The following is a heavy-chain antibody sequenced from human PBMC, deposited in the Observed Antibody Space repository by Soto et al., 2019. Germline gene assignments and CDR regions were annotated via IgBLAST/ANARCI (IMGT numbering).Heavy chain of an antibody. CDR3: ARDPSPLLWFGDKSYYFDY. V-gene: IGHV1-69*04. CDR2: IIPILGIA. CDR1: GGTFSSYT. J-gene: IGHJ4*02. Sequence: SVKVSCKASGGTFSSYTISWVRQAPGQGLEWMGRIIPILGIANYAQKFQGRVTITADKSTSTAYMELSSLRSEDTAVYYCARDPSPLLWFGDKSYYFDYWGQGTLVTVSS. D-gene: IGHD3-10*01.